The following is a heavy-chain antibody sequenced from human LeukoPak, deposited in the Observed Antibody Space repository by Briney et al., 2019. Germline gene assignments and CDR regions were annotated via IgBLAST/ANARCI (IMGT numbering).Heavy chain of an antibody. CDR3: ATHAPVLRFLEWSDRGHFDY. Sequence: ASVKVSCKVSGYTLTELSMHWVRQAPGKGLEWMGGFDPEDGETIYAQKFQGRVTMTEDTSTDTAYMELSSLRSEDTAVYYCATHAPVLRFLEWSDRGHFDYWGQGSLVTVSS. D-gene: IGHD3-3*01. CDR1: GYTLTELS. CDR2: FDPEDGET. J-gene: IGHJ4*02. V-gene: IGHV1-24*01.